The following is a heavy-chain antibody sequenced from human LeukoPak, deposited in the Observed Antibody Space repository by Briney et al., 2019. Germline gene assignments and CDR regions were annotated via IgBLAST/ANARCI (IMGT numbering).Heavy chain of an antibody. CDR2: IYYSGST. CDR3: ARDRVYFDY. J-gene: IGHJ4*02. CDR1: GGSISSYY. V-gene: IGHV4-59*01. Sequence: SETLSLTCTVSGGSISSYYWSWIRQPPGKGLEWIGYIYYSGSTNYNPSLKSRVTISVDTSKNQFSLKLSSMTAADTAVYYCARDRVYFDYWGQGTLVTVSS. D-gene: IGHD3-10*01.